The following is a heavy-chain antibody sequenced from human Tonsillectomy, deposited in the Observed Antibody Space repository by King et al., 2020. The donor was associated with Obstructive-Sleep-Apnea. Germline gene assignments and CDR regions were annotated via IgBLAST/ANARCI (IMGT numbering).Heavy chain of an antibody. CDR2: ISYDGSSK. CDR3: ARYRTAAALDI. D-gene: IGHD6-13*01. Sequence: VQLVESGGGVVQPGRSLRLSCAASGFTFSIYAMHWVRQAPGKGLEWVAVISYDGSSKYYADSVKGRFTISRDNSKNTLYLQMNSLRAEDTAVFYCARYRTAAALDIWGQGTMVTVSS. J-gene: IGHJ3*02. CDR1: GFTFSIYA. V-gene: IGHV3-30*04.